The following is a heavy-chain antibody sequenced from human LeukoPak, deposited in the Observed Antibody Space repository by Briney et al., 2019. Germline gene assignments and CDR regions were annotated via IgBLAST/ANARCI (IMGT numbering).Heavy chain of an antibody. J-gene: IGHJ4*02. CDR3: AKDLSTTWSFDY. CDR1: GFTFSSYA. V-gene: IGHV3-30-3*01. CDR2: ISYDGSNK. Sequence: PGGSLRLSCAASGFTFSSYAMHWVRQAPGKGLEWVAVISYDGSNKYYADSVKGRFTISRDNSKNTLYLQMSSLRADDTAIFYCAKDLSTTWSFDYWGQGTLVTVSS. D-gene: IGHD2/OR15-2a*01.